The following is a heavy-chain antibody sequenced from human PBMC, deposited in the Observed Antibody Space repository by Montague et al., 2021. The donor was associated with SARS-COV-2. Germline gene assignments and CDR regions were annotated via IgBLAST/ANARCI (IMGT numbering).Heavy chain of an antibody. CDR1: GFTFSSYA. Sequence: SLRLSCAASGFTFSSYAMSWVRQAPGKGLEWVSTITGSGGSTYYADSVKGRFTISRDNSKNTLYLQMNSLRAEDTAVYYCAKGGVWERRGLTTFDYWGQRTLVTVSS. V-gene: IGHV3-23*01. CDR3: AKGGVWERRGLTTFDY. D-gene: IGHD1-26*01. J-gene: IGHJ4*02. CDR2: ITGSGGST.